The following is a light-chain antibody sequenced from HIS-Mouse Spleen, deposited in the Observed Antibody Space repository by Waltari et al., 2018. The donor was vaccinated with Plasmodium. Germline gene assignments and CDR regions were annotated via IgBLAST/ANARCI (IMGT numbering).Light chain of an antibody. CDR3: QQYNNWSFT. CDR2: GAS. V-gene: IGKV3-15*01. J-gene: IGKJ3*01. Sequence: EIVMTQSPATLSVSPGERATLSCRASQSVSSNLAWYQQKPGQVPRLLIYGASTRATGIPARCSGRGSGTEFTLTISSLQSEDFAVYYCQQYNNWSFTFGPGTKVDIK. CDR1: QSVSSN.